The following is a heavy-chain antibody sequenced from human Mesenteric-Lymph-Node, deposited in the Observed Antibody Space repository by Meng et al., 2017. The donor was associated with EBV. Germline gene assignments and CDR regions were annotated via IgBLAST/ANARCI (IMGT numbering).Heavy chain of an antibody. CDR3: ARETWGYSYVLDY. J-gene: IGHJ4*02. CDR2: MNPNSCNT. D-gene: IGHD5-18*01. V-gene: IGHV1-8*01. Sequence: QVQLGQSWAEVKKPGASVKVSCKASGYTLTTFDINWVRQSTGQGLEWMGWMNPNSCNTGYAQKFQGRVTMTRNTSISTAYMELSSLRSEGTAVYFCARETWGYSYVLDYWGQGTLVTVSS. CDR1: GYTLTTFD.